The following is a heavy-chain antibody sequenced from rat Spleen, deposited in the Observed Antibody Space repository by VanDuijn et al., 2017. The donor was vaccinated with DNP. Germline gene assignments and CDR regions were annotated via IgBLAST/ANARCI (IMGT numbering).Heavy chain of an antibody. V-gene: IGHV5-27*01. J-gene: IGHJ1*01. CDR3: TTEGLSYGFFLTGYYWYFDF. CDR1: GFTFSNYG. CDR2: ITNSGGSST. Sequence: EVHLVESGGGLVQPGRSMKLSCAGSGFTFSNYGMAWVRQAPTKGLEWVASITNSGGSSTYYRDSVRGRFTISRDNAKSTLYLQMDSLRSEDTATYYCTTEGLSYGFFLTGYYWYFDFWGPGTMVTVSS. D-gene: IGHD1-6*01.